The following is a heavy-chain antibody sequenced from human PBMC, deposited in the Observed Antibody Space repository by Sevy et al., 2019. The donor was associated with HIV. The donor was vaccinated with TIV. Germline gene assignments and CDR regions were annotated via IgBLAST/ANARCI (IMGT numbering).Heavy chain of an antibody. CDR1: GFTFSSSA. CDR2: ITSNGGST. V-gene: IGHV3-23*01. CDR3: ARLFYGSADY. D-gene: IGHD3-10*01. J-gene: IGHJ4*02. Sequence: GGSLRLSCAASGFTFSSSAMTWVRQAPGKGLEWVSAITSNGGSTFYADSVKGRFTISRDNPRKSLYLQMNSLSAEDTAVYYCARLFYGSADYWGQGTLVTVSS.